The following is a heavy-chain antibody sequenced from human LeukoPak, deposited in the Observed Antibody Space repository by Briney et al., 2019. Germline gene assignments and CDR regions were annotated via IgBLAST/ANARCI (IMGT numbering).Heavy chain of an antibody. CDR1: GGSISSGGYY. D-gene: IGHD6-19*01. J-gene: IGHJ6*02. V-gene: IGHV4-31*03. CDR3: AREGVAVAGKGFDYYYGTDV. CDR2: IYYSGST. Sequence: PSETLSLTCTVSGGSISSGGYYWSWIRQHPGKGLEWIGYIYYSGSTYYNPSLKSRVTISVDTSKNQFSLKLSSVTAADTAVYYCAREGVAVAGKGFDYYYGTDVWGQGTTVTVSS.